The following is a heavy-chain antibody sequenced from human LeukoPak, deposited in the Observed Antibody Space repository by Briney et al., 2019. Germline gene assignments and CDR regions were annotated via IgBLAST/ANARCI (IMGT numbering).Heavy chain of an antibody. J-gene: IGHJ4*02. Sequence: SETLSLTCTVSGGSISSSSYYWGWVRQPPGKGLEWIGIIYYTGSTYNNPSLQSRVTISVDTSKNQFSLKLRSVTAADTAVYYCTRYIAAATRGVDYWGQGTLVTVSS. CDR1: GGSISSSSYY. CDR2: IYYTGST. D-gene: IGHD6-13*01. CDR3: TRYIAAATRGVDY. V-gene: IGHV4-39*01.